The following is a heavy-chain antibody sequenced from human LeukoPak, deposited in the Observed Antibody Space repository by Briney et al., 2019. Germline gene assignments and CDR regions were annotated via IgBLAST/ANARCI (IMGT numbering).Heavy chain of an antibody. CDR2: IYSGGNT. CDR3: ARVVVGSGSPGY. D-gene: IGHD3-10*01. CDR1: GITVSSNY. Sequence: GGSLRLSCAASGITVSSNYMTWVRQAPGKGLEWVSVIYSGGNTYYADSVKDRFTISRDNSKNTLYIQMNSLRAEDTAVYYCARVVVGSGSPGYWGQGTLVTVSS. J-gene: IGHJ4*02. V-gene: IGHV3-66*01.